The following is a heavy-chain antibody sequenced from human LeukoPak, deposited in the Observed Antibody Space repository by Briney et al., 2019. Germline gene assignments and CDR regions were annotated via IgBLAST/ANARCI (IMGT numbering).Heavy chain of an antibody. J-gene: IGHJ4*02. CDR1: GVSISSYY. V-gene: IGHV4-59*01. CDR2: IYYSGST. D-gene: IGHD3-9*01. Sequence: SETLSLTCTVSGVSISSYYWSWIRQPPGKGLEWIGYIYYSGSTNYNPSLKSRVTISVDTSKNQFSLKLSSVTAADTAVYYCARGDILTGYDYWGQGTLVTVSS. CDR3: ARGDILTGYDY.